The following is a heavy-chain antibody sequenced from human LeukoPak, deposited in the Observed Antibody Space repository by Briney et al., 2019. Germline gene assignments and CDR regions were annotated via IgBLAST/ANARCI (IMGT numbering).Heavy chain of an antibody. Sequence: PGGSLRLSCAASGFTFSSYSMNWVRQAPGKGLERVSSISSSSSYIYYADSVKGRFTISRDNAKNSLYLQMNSLRAEDTAVYYCARDQLKSHYYDSSGDDYWGQGTLVTVSS. V-gene: IGHV3-21*01. J-gene: IGHJ4*02. CDR2: ISSSSSYI. D-gene: IGHD3-22*01. CDR3: ARDQLKSHYYDSSGDDY. CDR1: GFTFSSYS.